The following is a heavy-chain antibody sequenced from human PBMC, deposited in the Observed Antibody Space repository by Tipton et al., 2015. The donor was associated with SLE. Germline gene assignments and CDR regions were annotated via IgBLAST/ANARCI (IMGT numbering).Heavy chain of an antibody. D-gene: IGHD6-13*01. CDR3: ARDRGSRGYSSSWDGQDWFDP. CDR2: IYYSGST. V-gene: IGHV4-39*07. CDR1: GGSISSSSYY. Sequence: TLSLTCTVSGGSISSSSYYWGWIRQPPGKGLEWIGSIYYSGSTYYNPSPKSRVTISVDTSKNQFSLKLSSVTAADTAVYYCARDRGSRGYSSSWDGQDWFDPWGQGTLVTVSS. J-gene: IGHJ5*02.